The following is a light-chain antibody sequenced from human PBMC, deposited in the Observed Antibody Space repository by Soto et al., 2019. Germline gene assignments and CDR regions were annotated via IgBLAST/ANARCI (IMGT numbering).Light chain of an antibody. V-gene: IGKV3-15*01. CDR3: QQYHDWPPIT. J-gene: IGKJ3*01. CDR2: GAS. CDR1: QTVSDD. Sequence: EIVLTQSPGTLFVSPGERATLSCRASQTVSDDLAWYQQKPGQAPRLLIYGASTRATDIPARFSGGGSGTEFTLTISSLQSEDSAIYYCQQYHDWPPITFGPGTKVNI.